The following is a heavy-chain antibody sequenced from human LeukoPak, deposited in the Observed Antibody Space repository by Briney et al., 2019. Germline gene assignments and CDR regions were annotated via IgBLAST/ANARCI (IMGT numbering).Heavy chain of an antibody. J-gene: IGHJ5*02. D-gene: IGHD3-10*01. V-gene: IGHV4-39*01. CDR1: GGSISSGFYY. Sequence: SETLSLTCTVSGGSISSGFYYWGWIRQPPGKGLEWIGSIYYSGTIYHNPSLKSRVTISVDTSRNQFSLKLSSVTAADTAVYYCATHPKSCTRGIFITGKACWFDPWGQGTLVTVSS. CDR2: IYYSGTI. CDR3: ATHPKSCTRGIFITGKACWFDP.